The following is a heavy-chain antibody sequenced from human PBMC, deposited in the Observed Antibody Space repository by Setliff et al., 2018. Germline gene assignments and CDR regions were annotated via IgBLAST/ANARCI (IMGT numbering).Heavy chain of an antibody. Sequence: VASVKVSCKASGYTLINYGISWVRQAPGQGLEWMGWIKTFSFKANYAQKLQDRVTITTDTSTTTVYMELRGLRSDDTATYYCAKGGNITRETYYYYGMDVWGQGTTVTVSS. CDR2: IKTFSFKA. J-gene: IGHJ6*02. CDR3: AKGGNITRETYYYYGMDV. V-gene: IGHV1-18*01. CDR1: GYTLINYG. D-gene: IGHD1-20*01.